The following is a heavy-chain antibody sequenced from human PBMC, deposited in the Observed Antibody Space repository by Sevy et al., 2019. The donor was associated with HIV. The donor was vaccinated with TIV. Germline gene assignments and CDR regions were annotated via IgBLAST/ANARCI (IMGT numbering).Heavy chain of an antibody. CDR2: IYGGGET. J-gene: IGHJ4*02. Sequence: GGSLRLSCAASGFSVSSNFMSWVRQAPGRGLEWVSIIYGGGETYYAESVKGRFTISRDSSRNTVFLQMNSLRAEDTAIYFCTTSSRPNLADYWGQGTLVTVSS. D-gene: IGHD1-1*01. CDR3: TTSSRPNLADY. CDR1: GFSVSSNF. V-gene: IGHV3-53*01.